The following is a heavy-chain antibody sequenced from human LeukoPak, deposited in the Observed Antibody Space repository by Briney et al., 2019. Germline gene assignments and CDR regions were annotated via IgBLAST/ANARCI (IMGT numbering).Heavy chain of an antibody. CDR3: ARSPVGVRKKHDF. CDR1: GYTFTSYD. J-gene: IGHJ4*02. V-gene: IGHV1-8*01. Sequence: GASVKVSCKASGYTFTSYDINWVRQATGQGLEWMGWMNPTSGHTGYAQNFQGRVTMTRDTSIGTAYMELNSLTSEDTAVYYCARSPVGVRKKHDFWGQGTLVIVSS. CDR2: MNPTSGHT. D-gene: IGHD3-10*01.